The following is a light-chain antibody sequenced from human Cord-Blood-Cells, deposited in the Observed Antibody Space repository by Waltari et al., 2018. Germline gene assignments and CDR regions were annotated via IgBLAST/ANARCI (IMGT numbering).Light chain of an antibody. J-gene: IGLJ2*01. Sequence: SYELTQPPSVSVSPGQTASITCSGDKLWDKYACWYQQKQGQSPVLVIYQDSKRPSGIPERFSGANAGNTATLTISETQAMDEADYYCQAWDSSTVVFGGGTKLTVL. CDR2: QDS. V-gene: IGLV3-1*01. CDR3: QAWDSSTVV. CDR1: KLWDKY.